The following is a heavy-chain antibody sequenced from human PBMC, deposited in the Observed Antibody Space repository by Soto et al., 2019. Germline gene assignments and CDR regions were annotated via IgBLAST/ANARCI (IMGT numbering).Heavy chain of an antibody. D-gene: IGHD2-15*01. J-gene: IGHJ6*03. V-gene: IGHV1-8*01. CDR2: MNPNSGNT. CDR3: ARGSEDIVVVVAATPSYYYYMDV. CDR1: GYTFTSYD. Sequence: ASVKVSCKASGYTFTSYDINWVRQATGQGLEWMGWMNPNSGNTGYAQKFQGRVTMTRNTSISTAYMELSSLRSEDTAVYYCARGSEDIVVVVAATPSYYYYMDVWGKGTTVTVSS.